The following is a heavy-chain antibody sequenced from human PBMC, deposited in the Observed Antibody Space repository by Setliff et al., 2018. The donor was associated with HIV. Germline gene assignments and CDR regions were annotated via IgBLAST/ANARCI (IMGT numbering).Heavy chain of an antibody. Sequence: SETLSLTCTVSGDSISNSYWSWIRQPPGKGLEWIGCIDDSGTTNYNPSLETRVTISIDTSKNYFSLKLTSVTAADTAVYFCARAGHYDFLGGFSAQPLDPWGRGILVTVSS. CDR3: ARAGHYDFLGGFSAQPLDP. J-gene: IGHJ5*02. CDR1: GDSISNSY. D-gene: IGHD3-3*01. CDR2: IDDSGTT. V-gene: IGHV4-59*12.